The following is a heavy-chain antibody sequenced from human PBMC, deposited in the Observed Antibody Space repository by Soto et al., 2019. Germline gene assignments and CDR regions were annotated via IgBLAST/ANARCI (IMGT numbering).Heavy chain of an antibody. D-gene: IGHD3-10*01. CDR2: ISGSGGST. CDR3: SKDRRGSGSYYNYFGF. V-gene: IGHV3-23*01. Sequence: PGGSLRLSCAASGLTFSSSAMTGVRQAQGKGLEWVSFISGSGGSTYYADSVKGRFTISRDNSKNTLYLQMYRLRAEDTAVYYRSKDRRGSGSYYNYFGFWGQGILGSGSS. J-gene: IGHJ4*02. CDR1: GLTFSSSA.